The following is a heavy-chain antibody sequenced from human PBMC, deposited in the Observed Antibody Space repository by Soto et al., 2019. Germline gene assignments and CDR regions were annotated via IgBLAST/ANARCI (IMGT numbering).Heavy chain of an antibody. CDR1: GFTFSSYA. CDR3: ANSIAAAGIAMEY. Sequence: EVQLLESGGGLVQPGGSLRLSCAASGFTFSSYALSWVRLAPGKGLEWVSAISGSGAGTYYADSVKGRFTISRDNSKNTLYLQMNSRRAEDTAVYYCANSIAAAGIAMEYWGQGTLVTVSS. CDR2: ISGSGAGT. V-gene: IGHV3-23*01. D-gene: IGHD6-13*01. J-gene: IGHJ4*02.